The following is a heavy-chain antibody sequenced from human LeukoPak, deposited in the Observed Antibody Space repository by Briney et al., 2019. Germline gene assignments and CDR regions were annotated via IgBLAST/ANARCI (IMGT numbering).Heavy chain of an antibody. D-gene: IGHD5-12*01. V-gene: IGHV1-69*04. CDR1: GGTFSSYA. J-gene: IGHJ4*02. Sequence: SVKVSCKASGGTFSSYAISWVRQAPGQGLEWMGRIIPILGIANYAQKFQGRVTITADKSTSTAYMELSSLRPEDTAVYYCARDGSGYDYSSYWGQGTLVTVSS. CDR2: IIPILGIA. CDR3: ARDGSGYDYSSY.